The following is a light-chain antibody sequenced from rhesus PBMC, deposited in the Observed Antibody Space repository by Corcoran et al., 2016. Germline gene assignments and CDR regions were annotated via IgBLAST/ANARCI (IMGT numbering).Light chain of an antibody. CDR2: EVS. CDR3: SSYAGNNTFI. J-gene: IGLJ1*01. V-gene: IGLV2-32*02. CDR1: SSDIGGYNY. Sequence: QAALTQPRSVSGSPGQSVTFSCTGSSSDIGGYNYVSWYQHHPGPAPKLMIYEVSRRPSGVSDRFSGSKSGNAASLTISGLQAEDEADFYCSSYAGNNTFIFGSGTRVTVL.